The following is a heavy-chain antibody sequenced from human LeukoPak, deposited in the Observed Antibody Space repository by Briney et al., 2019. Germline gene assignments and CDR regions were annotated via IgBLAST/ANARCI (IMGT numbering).Heavy chain of an antibody. D-gene: IGHD3-10*01. CDR2: INHSGST. CDR3: AMAYGSGSYQVY. Sequence: SETLSLTWPRHGGAFRGFYWSWVRQPPGKGLEWIGEINHSGSTNYNPSLKSRVTISVDTSKNQFSLKLSSVTAADTAVYYCAMAYGSGSYQVYWGQGTLVIVPS. V-gene: IGHV4-34*01. J-gene: IGHJ4*02. CDR1: GGAFRGFY.